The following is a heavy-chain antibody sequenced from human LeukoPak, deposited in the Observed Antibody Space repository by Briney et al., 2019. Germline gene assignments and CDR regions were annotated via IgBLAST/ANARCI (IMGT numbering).Heavy chain of an antibody. V-gene: IGHV3-9*01. D-gene: IGHD2-21*02. CDR2: ISWNSGSI. CDR3: AKDIEAVVTSYGMDV. J-gene: IGHJ6*02. Sequence: SGGSLRLSCAASGFTVSSNYMSWVRQAPGKGLEWVSGISWNSGSIGYADSVKGRFTISRDNAKNSLYLQMNSLRAEDTALYYCAKDIEAVVTSYGMDVWGQGTTVTVSS. CDR1: GFTVSSNY.